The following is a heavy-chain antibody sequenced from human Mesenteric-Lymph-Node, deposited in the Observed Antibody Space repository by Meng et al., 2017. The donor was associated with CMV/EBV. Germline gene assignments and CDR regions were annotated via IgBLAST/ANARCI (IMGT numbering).Heavy chain of an antibody. J-gene: IGHJ6*02. Sequence: GGSLRLSCAASGFTFSAYRMHWVRQAPGKGLEWVSSISSSSSYIYYADSVKGRFTISRDNAKNSLYLQMNSLRAEDTAVYYCARAWGTHLGYYGMDVWGQGTTVTVSS. V-gene: IGHV3-21*01. D-gene: IGHD7-27*01. CDR2: ISSSSSYI. CDR1: GFTFSAYR. CDR3: ARAWGTHLGYYGMDV.